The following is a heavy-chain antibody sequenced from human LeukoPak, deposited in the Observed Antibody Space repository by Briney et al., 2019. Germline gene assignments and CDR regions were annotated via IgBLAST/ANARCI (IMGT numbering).Heavy chain of an antibody. CDR2: IYYSGST. V-gene: IGHV4-59*01. CDR3: ARRRDWFDP. CDR1: GGSISSYY. Sequence: SETLCLTCTVSGGSISSYYWSWIRQPPGKGLEWIGYIYYSGSTNYNPSLKSRVTISVDTSKNQFSLKLSSVTAADTAVYYCARRRDWFDPWGQGTLVTVSS. J-gene: IGHJ5*02.